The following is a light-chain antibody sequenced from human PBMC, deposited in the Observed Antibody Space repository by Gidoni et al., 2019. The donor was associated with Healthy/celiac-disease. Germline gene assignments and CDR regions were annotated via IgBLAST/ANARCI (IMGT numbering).Light chain of an antibody. CDR2: GKN. Sequence: SSELTQDPAVSVALGQTVRITCQGDSLRSYYASWYQQKPGQAPVLVIDGKNHRPSGIPDRFSCSSAGNTASLTITGAQAEDEADYYCNSRDSSGNPYVFGTGTKVTVL. CDR3: NSRDSSGNPYV. J-gene: IGLJ1*01. CDR1: SLRSYY. V-gene: IGLV3-19*01.